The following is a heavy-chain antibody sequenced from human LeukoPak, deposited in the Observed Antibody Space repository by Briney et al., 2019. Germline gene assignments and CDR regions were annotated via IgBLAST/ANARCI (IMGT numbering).Heavy chain of an antibody. CDR3: ARGAGTTLLWYYYYYMDV. CDR2: MNPNSGNT. D-gene: IGHD1-7*01. J-gene: IGHJ6*03. V-gene: IGHV1-8*01. CDR1: GYTFTSYD. Sequence: ASVKVSCKASGYTFTSYDINWVRQATGQGLEWMGWMNPNSGNTGYAQKFQGRVTMTRNTSISTAYMELSSLRSEDTAVYYCARGAGTTLLWYYYYYMDVWGKGTTVTVSS.